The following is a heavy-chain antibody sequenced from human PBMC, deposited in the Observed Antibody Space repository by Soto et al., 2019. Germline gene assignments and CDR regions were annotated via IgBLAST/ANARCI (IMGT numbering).Heavy chain of an antibody. V-gene: IGHV4-31*03. Sequence: QVQLQESGPGLVKPSQTLSLTCTVSGGSISSGDYYWSWIRQHPGKGLEWIGYIYYSGSTYYNPSLKIRVTISVATSKNQSSLKLSSVTAADTAVYYCASIYDSSGYYYGNNWFDPWGQGTLVTVSS. J-gene: IGHJ5*02. D-gene: IGHD3-22*01. CDR2: IYYSGST. CDR3: ASIYDSSGYYYGNNWFDP. CDR1: GGSISSGDYY.